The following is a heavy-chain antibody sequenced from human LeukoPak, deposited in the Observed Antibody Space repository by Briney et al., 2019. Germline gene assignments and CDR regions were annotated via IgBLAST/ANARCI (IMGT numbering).Heavy chain of an antibody. J-gene: IGHJ5*02. Sequence: SETLSLTCTVSGGSISSGSYYWSWIRQPAGKGLEWIGRIYTRGSIDYNPSLKSRVTVSLDTSKNQFSLKLSSATAADTAVYYCARTTWPTNRFDPWGQGTLVTVSS. CDR3: ARTTWPTNRFDP. CDR1: GGSISSGSYY. D-gene: IGHD2/OR15-2a*01. V-gene: IGHV4-61*02. CDR2: IYTRGSI.